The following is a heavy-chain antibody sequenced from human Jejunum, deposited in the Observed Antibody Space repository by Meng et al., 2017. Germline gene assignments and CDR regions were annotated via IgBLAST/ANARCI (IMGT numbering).Heavy chain of an antibody. D-gene: IGHD4-17*01. CDR1: GGSISSGDYY. V-gene: IGHV4-30-4*01. J-gene: IGHJ4*02. CDR3: ARTYADYPSYYFDY. CDR2: IYYSGST. Sequence: QVQLQEAGPGLGKPAQTLSHTGTVSGGSISSGDYYWSWIRQPPGKGLEWIGYIYYSGSTYYNPSLKSRVTISVDTSKNQFSLKLSSVTAADTAVYYCARTYADYPSYYFDYWGQGTLVTVSS.